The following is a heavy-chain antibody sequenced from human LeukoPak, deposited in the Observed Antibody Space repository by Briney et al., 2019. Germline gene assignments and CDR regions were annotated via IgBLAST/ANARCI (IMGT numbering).Heavy chain of an antibody. J-gene: IGHJ3*01. Sequence: PSETLSLTCAVYGGSFSGYYWGWIRQPPGKGLEWIGHIYSVGSPTCSPSLMSRVSISVDTSKNQFSLELSSVTAADTAVYYCARRFRTGGNLHHDAYDVWGQGTVVTVSS. CDR3: ARRFRTGGNLHHDAYDV. CDR1: GGSFSGYY. D-gene: IGHD1-14*01. V-gene: IGHV4-34*11. CDR2: IYSVGSP.